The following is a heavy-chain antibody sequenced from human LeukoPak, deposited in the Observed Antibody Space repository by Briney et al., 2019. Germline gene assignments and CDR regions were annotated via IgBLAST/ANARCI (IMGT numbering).Heavy chain of an antibody. CDR1: GFTFSSYV. Sequence: PGGSLRLSCAASGFTFSSYVMTWVRQAPGKGLEWVSAISGSGTNIYYAASVKGRFTISRDNSKNTLHLQMNSLRAEDTAVYYCAKGMKSGTYYYYYMDVWGKGTTVTVSS. V-gene: IGHV3-23*01. CDR2: ISGSGTNI. D-gene: IGHD1-1*01. CDR3: AKGMKSGTYYYYYMDV. J-gene: IGHJ6*03.